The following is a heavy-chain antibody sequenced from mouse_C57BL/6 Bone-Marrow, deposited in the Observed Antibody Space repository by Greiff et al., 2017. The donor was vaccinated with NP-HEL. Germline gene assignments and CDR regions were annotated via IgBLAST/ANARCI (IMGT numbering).Heavy chain of an antibody. Sequence: EVQGVESGGDLVKPGGSLKLSCAASGFTFSSYGMSWVRQTPDKRLEWVANIRSGGSYTYYPDSVKGRFTISRDNAKNTLYLQMSSLKSEDTAMYYCARHYYSNYFDYWGQGTTLTVSS. CDR2: IRSGGSYT. V-gene: IGHV5-6*01. D-gene: IGHD2-5*01. J-gene: IGHJ2*01. CDR3: ARHYYSNYFDY. CDR1: GFTFSSYG.